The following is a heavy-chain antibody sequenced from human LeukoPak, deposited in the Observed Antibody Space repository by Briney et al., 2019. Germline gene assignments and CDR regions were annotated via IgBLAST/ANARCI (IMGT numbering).Heavy chain of an antibody. Sequence: PSETLSLTCTVSGGSISSYYWSWIRQPPGKGLEWIGYIYYSVSTNYNPSLKSRVTISVDTSKNQFSLKLSSVTAADTAVYYCARDGRLAYWGQGTLVTVSS. CDR2: IYYSVST. CDR3: ARDGRLAY. CDR1: GGSISSYY. D-gene: IGHD6-6*01. V-gene: IGHV4-59*01. J-gene: IGHJ4*02.